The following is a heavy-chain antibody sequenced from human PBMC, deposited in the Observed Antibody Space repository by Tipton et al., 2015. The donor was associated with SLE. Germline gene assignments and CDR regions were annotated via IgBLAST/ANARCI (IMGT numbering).Heavy chain of an antibody. D-gene: IGHD6-19*01. Sequence: TLSLTCTVSAGSVSSGSYYWSWIRQPPGKELEWIGYIHYSGTTNYNPPLKSRVSISADTSKNQFSLKLSSVTAADTAVYYCARRDSGWLWYFDLWGRGTLVTVSS. CDR1: AGSVSSGSYY. J-gene: IGHJ2*01. V-gene: IGHV4-61*01. CDR2: IHYSGTT. CDR3: ARRDSGWLWYFDL.